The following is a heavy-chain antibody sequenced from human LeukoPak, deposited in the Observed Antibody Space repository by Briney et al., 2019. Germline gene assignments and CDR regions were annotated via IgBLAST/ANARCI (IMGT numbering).Heavy chain of an antibody. CDR2: VYYDGST. D-gene: IGHD3-10*01. J-gene: IGHJ4*02. CDR3: ARGFNYGFDY. CDR1: GGSISITSYY. Sequence: SETLSLTCTVSGGSISITSYYWAWIRQPPGKGLEWIASVYYDGSTYYTPSLKSRLTISADTSRNQFSLKMSSVTAADTAVYYCARGFNYGFDYWGQGTLVTVSS. V-gene: IGHV4-39*01.